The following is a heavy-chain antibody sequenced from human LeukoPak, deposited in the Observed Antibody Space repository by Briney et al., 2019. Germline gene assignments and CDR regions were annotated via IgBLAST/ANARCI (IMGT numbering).Heavy chain of an antibody. CDR1: GFTFSDPY. V-gene: IGHV3-66*01. CDR2: INVSGNT. J-gene: IGHJ4*02. Sequence: GGSLRLSCEASGFTFSDPYMSWVRQGPGKGLEWVSAINVSGNTYHADSVKVRFTISRDSSKNTLYLQMNSLRAGDAAVYYCVKAPVTTCSGAYCYPFDYWSQGTLVTVSS. CDR3: VKAPVTTCSGAYCYPFDY. D-gene: IGHD2-15*01.